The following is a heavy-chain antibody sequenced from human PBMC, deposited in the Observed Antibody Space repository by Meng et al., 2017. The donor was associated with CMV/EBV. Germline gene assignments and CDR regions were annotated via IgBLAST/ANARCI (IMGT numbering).Heavy chain of an antibody. D-gene: IGHD4/OR15-4a*01. J-gene: IGHJ3*02. V-gene: IGHV4-34*01. CDR2: INHSGST. Sequence: SETLSLTCAVYGGSFSGYYWSWIRQPPGKGLEWIGEINHSGSTNYNSSLKSRVTISVDTSKNQFSLKLSSVTAADTAVYYCARGMMDDYGGIYDAFDIWGQGTMVTVSS. CDR1: GGSFSGYY. CDR3: ARGMMDDYGGIYDAFDI.